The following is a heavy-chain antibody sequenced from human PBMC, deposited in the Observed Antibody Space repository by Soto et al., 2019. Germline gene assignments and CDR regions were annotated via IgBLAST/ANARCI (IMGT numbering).Heavy chain of an antibody. D-gene: IGHD6-13*01. CDR1: GGSFTGYY. CDR3: ARDVAAVYNWFDP. CDR2: INHSGST. V-gene: IGHV4-34*01. J-gene: IGHJ5*02. Sequence: SETLSLTCAVYGGSFTGYYWNWIRQPPGKGLEWIGEINHSGSTNYNPSLKSRVTISVDTSKNQFSLKLSSVTAADTAVYYCARDVAAVYNWFDPWGQGTLVTVSS.